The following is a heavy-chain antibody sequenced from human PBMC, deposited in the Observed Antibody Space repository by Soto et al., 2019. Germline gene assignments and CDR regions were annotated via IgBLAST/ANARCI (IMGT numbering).Heavy chain of an antibody. CDR1: GYTFTSYG. V-gene: IGHV1-18*01. CDR2: ISAYNGNT. J-gene: IGHJ5*02. D-gene: IGHD6-13*01. CDR3: ARDRSSSSWYGGRWFDP. Sequence: QVQLVQSGAEVKKPGASVKVSCKASGYTFTSYGISWVRQAPGQGLEWMGWISAYNGNTNYAQKLQGRVTMTTDTSTSTAYMELRSLRSDDTSVYYCARDRSSSSWYGGRWFDPWGQGTLVTVSS.